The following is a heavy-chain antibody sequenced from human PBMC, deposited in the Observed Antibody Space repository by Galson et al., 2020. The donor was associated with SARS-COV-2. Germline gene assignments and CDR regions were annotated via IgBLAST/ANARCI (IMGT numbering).Heavy chain of an antibody. Sequence: GGSLRLSCAASGFTVSSNYMSWVRQAPGKGLEWVSVIYSGGSTYYADSVKGRFTISRDNSKNTLYLQMNSLRAEDTAVYYCAIELFSRGGMDVWGQGTTVTVSS. CDR1: GFTVSSNY. V-gene: IGHV3-53*01. J-gene: IGHJ6*02. D-gene: IGHD3-10*01. CDR3: AIELFSRGGMDV. CDR2: IYSGGST.